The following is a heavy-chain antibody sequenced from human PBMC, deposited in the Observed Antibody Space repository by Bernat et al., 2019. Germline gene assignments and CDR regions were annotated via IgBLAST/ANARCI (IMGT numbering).Heavy chain of an antibody. J-gene: IGHJ3*02. CDR1: GGSISSGGYY. CDR3: ARDGPIVVVPAAISAGAFDI. D-gene: IGHD2-2*01. V-gene: IGHV4-31*03. CDR2: IYYSGST. Sequence: QVQLQESGPGLVKPSQTLSLTCTVSGGSISSGGYYWSWIRQHPGKGLEWIGYIYYSGSTYYNPSLKSRVTISVDTSKNQFSLKLSSVTAADTAVYYCARDGPIVVVPAAISAGAFDIWGQGTMVTVSS.